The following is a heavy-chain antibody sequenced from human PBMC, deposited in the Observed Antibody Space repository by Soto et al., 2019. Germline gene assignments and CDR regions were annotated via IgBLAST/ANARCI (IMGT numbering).Heavy chain of an antibody. D-gene: IGHD1-26*01. Sequence: GTLRLSGAASVFVFARNDMNWVRQRPGKGLEWVSNINYSGVSTYYSDAVKGRFTISRDNSRNILHLEMNSLTVDDTAVYYCVSDPNWEWGYWGQGTPVTVSS. J-gene: IGHJ4*02. V-gene: IGHV3-23*01. CDR2: INYSGVST. CDR3: VSDPNWEWGY. CDR1: VFVFARND.